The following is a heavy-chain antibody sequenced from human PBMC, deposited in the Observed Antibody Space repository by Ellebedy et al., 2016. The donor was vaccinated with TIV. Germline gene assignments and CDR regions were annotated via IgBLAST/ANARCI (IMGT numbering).Heavy chain of an antibody. V-gene: IGHV3-48*01. Sequence: GESLKISCEASGFAFSSYSMNWVRQAPGKGLEWIAYITNVRNVIYYADSVKGRFSIFRANGANTLYLQMDSLRAEDTAVYYCARGVLDYFGSGSPYYFDSWGRGSLVTVSA. J-gene: IGHJ4*02. CDR2: ITNVRNVI. CDR1: GFAFSSYS. D-gene: IGHD3-10*01. CDR3: ARGVLDYFGSGSPYYFDS.